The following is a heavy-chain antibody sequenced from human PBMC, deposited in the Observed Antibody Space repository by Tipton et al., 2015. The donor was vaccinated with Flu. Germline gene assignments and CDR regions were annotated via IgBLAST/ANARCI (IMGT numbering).Heavy chain of an antibody. J-gene: IGHJ4*02. CDR2: IKQDGSVK. D-gene: IGHD5-12*01. CDR3: ARAMGGYDSY. Sequence: SLRLSCAASGFTFSSYWMTWVRQAPGKGLEWVANIKQDGSVKYYVDSVKGRFTISRDNAKNSLYLQMSSLRAEDTAVYYCARAMGGYDSYWGQGTLVTVSS. CDR1: GFTFSSYW. V-gene: IGHV3-7*01.